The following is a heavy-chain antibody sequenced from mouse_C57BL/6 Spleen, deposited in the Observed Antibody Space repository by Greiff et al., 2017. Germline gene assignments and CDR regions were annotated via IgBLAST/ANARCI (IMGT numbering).Heavy chain of an antibody. J-gene: IGHJ1*03. CDR2: SNYDGSST. Sequence: EVHLVESEGGLVQPGSSMKLSCTASGFTFSDYYMAWVRQVPEKGLEWVANSNYDGSSTYYLDSLKSRFIISSDNAKNILYLQMSSLKSEDTATYYCAREGYRYFDVWGTGTTVTVSS. CDR1: GFTFSDYY. V-gene: IGHV5-16*01. CDR3: AREGYRYFDV.